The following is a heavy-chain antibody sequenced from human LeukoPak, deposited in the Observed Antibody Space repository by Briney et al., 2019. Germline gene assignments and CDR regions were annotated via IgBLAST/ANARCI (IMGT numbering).Heavy chain of an antibody. V-gene: IGHV1-8*01. CDR3: ARSEVEWLVPRDY. J-gene: IGHJ4*02. CDR1: GYTFTSYD. D-gene: IGHD6-19*01. CDR2: MNPNSGNT. Sequence: ASVKVSCKASGYTFTSYDINWVRQPTGQGLEWMGWMNPNSGNTGYAQKFQGRVTMTRNTSISTAYMELSSLRSEDTAVYYCARSEVEWLVPRDYWGQGTLVTVSS.